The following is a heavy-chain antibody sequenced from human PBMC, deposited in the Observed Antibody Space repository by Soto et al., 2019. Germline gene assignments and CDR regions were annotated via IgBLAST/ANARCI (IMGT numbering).Heavy chain of an antibody. CDR2: IYNSEST. V-gene: IGHV4-31*04. J-gene: IGHJ4*02. Sequence: QVRLQESGPGLVKLSQTLSQTCTVSGASITSGHYYWTWIRQLPGKGLERIGSIYNSESTHYNPSLTRRLTISIDTYATHCSLKLRSVTAAYTATYYCALALGPTRGLDYLGQSTPITLSA. CDR1: GASITSGHYY. CDR3: ALALGPTRGLDY. D-gene: IGHD3-3*02.